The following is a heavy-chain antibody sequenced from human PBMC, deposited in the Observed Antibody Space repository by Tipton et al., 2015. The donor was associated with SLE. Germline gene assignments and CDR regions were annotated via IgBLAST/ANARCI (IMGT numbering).Heavy chain of an antibody. CDR1: GEALRGSTYY. CDR2: IYYSGST. D-gene: IGHD1-1*01. CDR3: ARQGTGLSYD. V-gene: IGHV4-39*07. J-gene: IGHJ4*02. Sequence: GEALRGSTYYWSWIRQPPGTGPEWIGSIYYSGSTYYNPSLKSRVTISVDTSKNQFSLKLSSVTAADTAVYYCARQGTGLSYDWGQGTLVTVSS.